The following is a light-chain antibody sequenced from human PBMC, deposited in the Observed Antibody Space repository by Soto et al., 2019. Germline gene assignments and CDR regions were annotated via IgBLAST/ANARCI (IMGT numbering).Light chain of an antibody. J-gene: IGLJ2*01. V-gene: IGLV4-69*01. CDR3: QTWGTGIRV. CDR2: VNSDGSH. Sequence: QLVLTQSPSASASLGASVKLTCTLNSGHSNYAIAWHQQQPEKGPRFLMKVNSDGSHNKGDGIPDRFSGSRSGAERYLTISSLQSEDEADYYCQTWGTGIRVFGGGTKLTVL. CDR1: SGHSNYA.